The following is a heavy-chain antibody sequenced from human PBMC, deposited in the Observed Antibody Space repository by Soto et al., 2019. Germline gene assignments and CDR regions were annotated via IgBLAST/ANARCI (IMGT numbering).Heavy chain of an antibody. J-gene: IGHJ1*01. Sequence: SETLSLTCTVSGGSITSYYWSWIRQPPGKGLEWIGYIYYSGSTNYNPSLKSRVTISVDTYKNQLSLKLSSVTAADTDVYYCASLNYDFWSGYSHYAEYFQHWGQGTLVTVS. CDR2: IYYSGST. V-gene: IGHV4-59*01. D-gene: IGHD3-3*01. CDR1: GGSITSYY. CDR3: ASLNYDFWSGYSHYAEYFQH.